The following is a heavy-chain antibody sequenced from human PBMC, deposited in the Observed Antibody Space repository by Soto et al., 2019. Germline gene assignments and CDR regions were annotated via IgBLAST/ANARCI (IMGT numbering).Heavy chain of an antibody. D-gene: IGHD4-17*01. CDR1: GFTFSSYA. Sequence: GGSLRLSCAASGFTFSSYAMSWVRQAPGKGLEWVSAISGSGGSTYYADSVKGRFTISRDNSKNTLYLQMNSLRAEDTAVYYCAKDPRSGDYGSGWFDPWGQGTLVTVSS. CDR3: AKDPRSGDYGSGWFDP. V-gene: IGHV3-23*01. CDR2: ISGSGGST. J-gene: IGHJ5*02.